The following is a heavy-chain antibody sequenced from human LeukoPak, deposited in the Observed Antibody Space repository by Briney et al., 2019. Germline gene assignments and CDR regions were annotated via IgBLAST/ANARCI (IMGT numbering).Heavy chain of an antibody. CDR3: ARHSLGVWFGPFDP. CDR1: GGSFSGYY. D-gene: IGHD3-10*01. J-gene: IGHJ5*02. V-gene: IGHV4-34*01. Sequence: SETLSLTCAVYGGSFSGYYWSWIRQPPGKGLEWIGEINHSGSTNYNPSLKSRVTISVDTSKNQFSLKLSSVTAADTAVYYCARHSLGVWFGPFDPWGQGTLVTVSS. CDR2: INHSGST.